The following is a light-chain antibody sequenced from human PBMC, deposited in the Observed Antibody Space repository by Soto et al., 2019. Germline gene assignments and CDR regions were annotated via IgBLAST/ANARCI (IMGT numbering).Light chain of an antibody. V-gene: IGLV1-40*01. CDR3: QSYDSSLSLGWV. CDR2: GNS. Sequence: QSVLTQPPSVSGAPGQRVTISCTGSSSNIGAGYDVHWYQQLPGTAPKLLIYGNSNRPSGVPDRFSGSKSGTSASLAITGLQAEDEADYYCQSYDSSLSLGWVFGGGTKVTVL. J-gene: IGLJ3*02. CDR1: SSNIGAGYD.